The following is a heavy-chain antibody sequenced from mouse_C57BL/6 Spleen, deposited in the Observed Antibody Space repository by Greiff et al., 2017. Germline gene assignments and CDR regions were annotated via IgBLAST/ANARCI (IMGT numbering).Heavy chain of an antibody. D-gene: IGHD4-1*01. Sequence: VKLMESGAELVKPGASVKLSCKASGYTFTEYTIHWVKQRSGQGLEWIGWFYPGSGSIKYNEKFKDKATLTADKSSSTVYMELSRSTSEDSAVYFCARHEDWDGAMDYWGQGTSVTVSS. CDR1: GYTFTEYT. J-gene: IGHJ4*01. V-gene: IGHV1-62-2*01. CDR3: ARHEDWDGAMDY. CDR2: FYPGSGSI.